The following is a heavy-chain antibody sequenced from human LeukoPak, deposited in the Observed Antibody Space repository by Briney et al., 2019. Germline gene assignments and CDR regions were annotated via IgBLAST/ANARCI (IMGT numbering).Heavy chain of an antibody. CDR1: GFTFSSYA. J-gene: IGHJ6*04. Sequence: LRLSCAASGFTFSSYAMSWVRQAPGKGLECVSSINYSGRTYYTPSLKSRVTISVDMSKNQFSLKLTSVTAADTAVYYCARDRESGHYDSYGYSQGVVDVWGKGTTVTVSS. D-gene: IGHD3-22*01. CDR2: INYSGRT. V-gene: IGHV4-30-4*07. CDR3: ARDRESGHYDSYGYSQGVVDV.